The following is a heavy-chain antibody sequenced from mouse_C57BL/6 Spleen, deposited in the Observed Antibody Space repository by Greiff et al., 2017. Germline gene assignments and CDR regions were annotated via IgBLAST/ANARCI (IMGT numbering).Heavy chain of an antibody. CDR3: ASGPYGSCRYYAMDY. J-gene: IGHJ4*01. CDR2: IDPEDGDT. D-gene: IGHD1-1*01. CDR1: GFNIKDYY. V-gene: IGHV14-2*01. Sequence: VQLQQSGAELVKPGASVKLSCTASGFNIKDYYMHWVKQRTEQGLEWIGRIDPEDGDTKYAPKFQGKATITADTSSNTAYLQLSSLTSEDTAVYYCASGPYGSCRYYAMDYWGQGTSVTVSS.